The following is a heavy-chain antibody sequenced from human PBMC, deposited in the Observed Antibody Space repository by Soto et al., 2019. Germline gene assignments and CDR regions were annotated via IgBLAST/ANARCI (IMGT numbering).Heavy chain of an antibody. CDR1: GFTFDDYA. CDR2: ISWNSGSI. CDR3: AKDIKGDRGDAFDI. Sequence: PGGSLRLSCAASGFTFDDYAMHWVRQAPGKGLEWVSGISWNSGSIGYADSVKGRFTISRDNAKNSLYLQMNRLRAEDTALYYCAKDIKGDRGDAFDIWGQGTMVTVSS. D-gene: IGHD3-16*01. V-gene: IGHV3-9*01. J-gene: IGHJ3*02.